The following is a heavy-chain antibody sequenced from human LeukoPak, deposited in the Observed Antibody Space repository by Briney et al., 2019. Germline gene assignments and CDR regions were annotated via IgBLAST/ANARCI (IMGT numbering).Heavy chain of an antibody. V-gene: IGHV3-74*01. CDR3: VRIIVGASNWFDS. J-gene: IGHJ5*01. Sequence: GGSLRLSCAASGFSFSTHWMHWVRQAPGKGLVWVSRIHSDGSVTNYADSVKGRFTISRDNAKNTLYLQMNSLRAEDAAVYYCVRIIVGASNWFDSWGQGTLVTVSS. D-gene: IGHD1-26*01. CDR1: GFSFSTHW. CDR2: IHSDGSVT.